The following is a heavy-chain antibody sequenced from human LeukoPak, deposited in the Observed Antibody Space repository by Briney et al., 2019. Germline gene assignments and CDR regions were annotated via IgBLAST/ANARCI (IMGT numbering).Heavy chain of an antibody. V-gene: IGHV3-23*01. CDR1: GFTFTDYA. CDR3: ARDNRGSGAFDYTYYFDN. J-gene: IGHJ4*02. CDR2: ISATGSST. D-gene: IGHD5-12*01. Sequence: GGSLRLSCATSGFTFTDYAMNWVRQAPGKGLEWVSGISATGSSTYYADPVKGRFTISRDTSKNTVYLQMNSLGAEDTAVYYCARDNRGSGAFDYTYYFDNWGQGTLVTVSS.